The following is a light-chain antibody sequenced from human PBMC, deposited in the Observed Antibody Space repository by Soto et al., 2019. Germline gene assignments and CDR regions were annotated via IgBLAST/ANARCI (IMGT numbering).Light chain of an antibody. CDR3: QQYGSSPPT. Sequence: EIVLTQSPGTLSLSPGERVTLSCRASQSVSSNLAWYQQKPGQAPRLLIYGASSRATGIPDRFSGSGSGTDFTLTISRLEPEDFAVYYCQQYGSSPPTFGQGTKVEIK. CDR2: GAS. CDR1: QSVSSN. J-gene: IGKJ1*01. V-gene: IGKV3-20*01.